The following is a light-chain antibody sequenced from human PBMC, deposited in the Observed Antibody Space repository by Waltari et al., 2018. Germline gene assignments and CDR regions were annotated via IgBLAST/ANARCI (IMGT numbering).Light chain of an antibody. Sequence: DIQMTQSPSTLSASVGDRVTITCRASQIISSWLAWYQQKPGQAPKLLIYKASSLESGVPSRFSGSGSGTEFTLTISSLQPDDFATYYCQQYNSYWTFGQGTKVEIK. CDR1: QIISSW. CDR3: QQYNSYWT. J-gene: IGKJ1*01. CDR2: KAS. V-gene: IGKV1-5*03.